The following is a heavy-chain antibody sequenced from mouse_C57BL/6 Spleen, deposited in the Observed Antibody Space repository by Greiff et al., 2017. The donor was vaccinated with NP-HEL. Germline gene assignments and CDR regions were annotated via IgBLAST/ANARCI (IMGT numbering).Heavy chain of an antibody. CDR1: GYTFTSYW. V-gene: IGHV1-7*01. Sequence: VQRVESGAELAKPGASVKLSCKASGYTFTSYWMHWVKQRPGQGLEWIGYINPSSGYTKYNQKFKDKATLTADKSSSTAYMQLSSLTYEDSAVYYCATKSLIYDGYPFAYWGQGTLVTVSA. J-gene: IGHJ3*01. CDR2: INPSSGYT. CDR3: ATKSLIYDGYPFAY. D-gene: IGHD2-3*01.